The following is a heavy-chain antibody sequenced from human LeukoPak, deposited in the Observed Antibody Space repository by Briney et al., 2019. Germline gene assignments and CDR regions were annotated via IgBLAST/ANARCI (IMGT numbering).Heavy chain of an antibody. D-gene: IGHD6-19*01. Sequence: PSETLSLTCTVSGGSISSGSYYWSGIRQPAGKGLEWIGRIYTSGSTNYNPSLKSRVTISVDTSKNQFSLKLSSVTAADTAVYYCARESEAVEQWNWFDPWGQGTLVTVSS. CDR1: GGSISSGSYY. CDR2: IYTSGST. J-gene: IGHJ5*02. V-gene: IGHV4-61*02. CDR3: ARESEAVEQWNWFDP.